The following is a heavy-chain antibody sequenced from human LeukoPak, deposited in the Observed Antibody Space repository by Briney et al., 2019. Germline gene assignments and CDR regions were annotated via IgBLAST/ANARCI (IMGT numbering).Heavy chain of an antibody. D-gene: IGHD3-22*01. V-gene: IGHV3-9*01. CDR1: GFTFGNFA. CDR2: INWNSNSV. CDR3: AKGTGGYYGPFDS. Sequence: GGSLRLSCAASGFTFGNFALFWVRQAPGKGLECVSGINWNSNSVDSADSVKGRFTTSRDNAKNCLYLQMNSLRAEDTAIYYCAKGTGGYYGPFDSWGQGTLVIVSS. J-gene: IGHJ4*02.